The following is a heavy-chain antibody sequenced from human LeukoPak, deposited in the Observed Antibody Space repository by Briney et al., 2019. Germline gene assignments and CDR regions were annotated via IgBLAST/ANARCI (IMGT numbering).Heavy chain of an antibody. V-gene: IGHV1-69*02. D-gene: IGHD3-22*01. CDR2: IIPILGIA. Sequence: SVKVSCKASGYTFTSYYMHWARQAPGQGLEWMGRIIPILGIANYAQKFQGRVTITADKSTSTAYMELSSLRSEDTAVYYCARADRDSSLIDYWGQGTLVTVSS. J-gene: IGHJ4*02. CDR3: ARADRDSSLIDY. CDR1: GYTFTSYY.